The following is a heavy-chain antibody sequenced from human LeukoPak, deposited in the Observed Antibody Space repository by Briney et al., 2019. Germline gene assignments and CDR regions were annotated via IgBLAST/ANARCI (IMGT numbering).Heavy chain of an antibody. CDR2: ISGSSDNT. CDR3: ACTAYYYYYLDV. V-gene: IGHV3-23*01. J-gene: IGHJ6*03. Sequence: GGSLRLSCAASGFTFSSHAMSWVRQAPGEGLEWVSAISGSSDNTYYADSVKGRFTISRDNSKNTLYLHMSSLRAEDTAVYYCACTAYYYYYLDVWGKGTTVTVSS. D-gene: IGHD5-18*01. CDR1: GFTFSSHA.